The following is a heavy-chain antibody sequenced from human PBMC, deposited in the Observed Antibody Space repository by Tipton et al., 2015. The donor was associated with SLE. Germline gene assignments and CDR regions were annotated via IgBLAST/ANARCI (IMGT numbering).Heavy chain of an antibody. Sequence: LRLSCTVSGGSISNSVYYWAWIRQPPGKGLEWIGNMFYSGSPYSGTTYSSPSLKSRVTISADTSKNQFSLKLSSVTAADTAVYYCARERLYSSSWFSDWGQGTLVTVSS. CDR1: GGSISNSVYY. V-gene: IGHV4-39*02. CDR2: MFYSGSPYSGTT. CDR3: ARERLYSSSWFSD. D-gene: IGHD6-13*01. J-gene: IGHJ4*02.